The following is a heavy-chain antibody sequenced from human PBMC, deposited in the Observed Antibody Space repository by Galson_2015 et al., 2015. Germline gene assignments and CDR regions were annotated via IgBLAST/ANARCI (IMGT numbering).Heavy chain of an antibody. D-gene: IGHD3-22*01. CDR1: GYSVSSGNW. CDR3: ARDRDDYHGRNFDY. V-gene: IGHV4/OR15-8*01. CDR2: IYDSARV. Sequence: SETLSLTCTISGYSVSSGNWWTWVRQSPEKGLEWIGEIYDSARVNYNPAFRSRVTISVDMSKNQFSLSLYSVAAADTAVYFCARDRDDYHGRNFDYWGPGILVTVSS. J-gene: IGHJ4*02.